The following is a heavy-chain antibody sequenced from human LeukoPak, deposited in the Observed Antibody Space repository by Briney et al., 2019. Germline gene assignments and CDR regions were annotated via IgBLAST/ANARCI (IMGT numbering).Heavy chain of an antibody. CDR3: ARRGTDASFSFFDV. CDR2: IIVDTTYI. J-gene: IGHJ3*01. Sequence: SIIVDTTYIYYADSLKGRFTISRDNTNTSLFLQMNSLRAEDTATYFCARRGTDASFSFFDVWGQGTMVTVSS. D-gene: IGHD1-1*01. V-gene: IGHV3-21*01.